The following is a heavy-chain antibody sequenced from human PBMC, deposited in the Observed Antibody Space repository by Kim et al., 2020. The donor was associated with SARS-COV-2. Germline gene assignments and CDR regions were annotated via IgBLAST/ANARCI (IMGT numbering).Heavy chain of an antibody. CDR3: SRDPLYYYDSSGYGFPDAFDI. D-gene: IGHD3-22*01. J-gene: IGHJ3*02. CDR2: IYYSGST. Sequence: SETLSLTCTVSGGSISSGDYYWSWIRQPPGKGLEWIGYIYYSGSTYYNPSLKSRVTITVDTSKNQFSLKLSSVTAADTAVYYCSRDPLYYYDSSGYGFPDAFDIWGQGTMVTVSS. V-gene: IGHV4-30-4*01. CDR1: GGSISSGDYY.